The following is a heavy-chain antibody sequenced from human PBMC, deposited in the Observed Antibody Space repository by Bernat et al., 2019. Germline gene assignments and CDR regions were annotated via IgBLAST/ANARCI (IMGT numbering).Heavy chain of an antibody. D-gene: IGHD6-6*01. CDR3: TREYSSSSGPRNYFDY. CDR1: GFTFSSYA. CDR2: ISYEGSNK. Sequence: QVQLVESGGGVVQPGRSLRLSCAASGFTFSSYAMHWVRQAPGKGLEWVAVISYEGSNKYYAYSVKGRFTISRDNSKNTLYLQMNSLRAEDTAVYYCTREYSSSSGPRNYFDYWGQGTLVTVSS. V-gene: IGHV3-30*01. J-gene: IGHJ4*02.